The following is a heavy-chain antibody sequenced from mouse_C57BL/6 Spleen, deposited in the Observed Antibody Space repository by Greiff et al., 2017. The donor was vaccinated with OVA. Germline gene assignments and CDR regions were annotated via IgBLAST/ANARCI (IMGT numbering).Heavy chain of an antibody. CDR1: GYAFSSYW. J-gene: IGHJ1*03. Sequence: VKLQESGAELVKPGASVKISCKASGYAFSSYWMNWVKQRPGKGLEWIGQIYPGDGDTNYNGKFKGKATLTADKSSSTAYMQLSSLTSEDSAVYFCARTTVVARYFDVWGTGTTVTVSS. D-gene: IGHD1-1*01. CDR3: ARTTVVARYFDV. CDR2: IYPGDGDT. V-gene: IGHV1-80*01.